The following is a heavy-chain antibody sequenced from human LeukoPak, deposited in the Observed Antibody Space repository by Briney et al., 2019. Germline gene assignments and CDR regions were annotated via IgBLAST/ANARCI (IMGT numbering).Heavy chain of an antibody. Sequence: SETLSLTCAVYGGSFSGYYWSWIRQPPGKGLEWIGEINHSGSTNYSPSLKSRVTISVDTSKNQFSLKLSSVTAADTAVYYCARGVEMATIDYWGQGTLVTVSS. J-gene: IGHJ4*02. CDR1: GGSFSGYY. CDR2: INHSGST. CDR3: ARGVEMATIDY. V-gene: IGHV4-34*01. D-gene: IGHD5-24*01.